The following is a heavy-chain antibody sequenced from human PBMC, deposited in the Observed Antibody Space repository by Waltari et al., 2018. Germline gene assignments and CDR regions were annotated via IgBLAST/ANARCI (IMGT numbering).Heavy chain of an antibody. Sequence: EVQLVESGGGLVESGGSLRLSCTASGFSFTNAWMTWVRQAPGKGLEWVGLIKSRGSGETVDYAAPVKGRFTISRDDSKDTVYLQMSSLRVEDTALYYCTADLSEFGHGEIDFWGQGSQVTVSS. J-gene: IGHJ4*02. V-gene: IGHV3-15*01. CDR3: TADLSEFGHGEIDF. D-gene: IGHD3-3*01. CDR2: IKSRGSGETV. CDR1: GFSFTNAW.